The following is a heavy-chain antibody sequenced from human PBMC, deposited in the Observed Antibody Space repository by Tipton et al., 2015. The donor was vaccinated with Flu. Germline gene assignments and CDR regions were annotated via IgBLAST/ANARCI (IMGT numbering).Heavy chain of an antibody. CDR3: ARGLYGSGSYQRRYFDY. CDR2: IHRSGTT. CDR1: GDSIGSRYF. D-gene: IGHD3-10*01. V-gene: IGHV4-38-2*02. J-gene: IGHJ4*02. Sequence: LRLSCSVSGDSIGSRYFWGWIRQPPGKGLEWIGNIHRSGTTYYNPSLKSRVTISVDASKNQFTLTVRSVTAADTAVYFCARGLYGSGSYQRRYFDYWGQGTLVTVSS.